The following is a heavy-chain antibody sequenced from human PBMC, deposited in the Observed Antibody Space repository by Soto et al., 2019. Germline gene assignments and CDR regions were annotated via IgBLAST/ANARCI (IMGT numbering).Heavy chain of an antibody. J-gene: IGHJ5*02. CDR2: LLRSGSSA. D-gene: IGHD4-17*01. CDR1: GFTFRNYA. CDR3: AKDAISGDGIWLMDS. V-gene: IGHV3-23*01. Sequence: GGSLRLSCAASGFTFRNYAMTWARQAPGRGLEWVSSLLRSGSSAYYADSVRGRFTISSDTSANSLYLQMDNLRAEDTAIYYCAKDAISGDGIWLMDSWGQGTVVTVSS.